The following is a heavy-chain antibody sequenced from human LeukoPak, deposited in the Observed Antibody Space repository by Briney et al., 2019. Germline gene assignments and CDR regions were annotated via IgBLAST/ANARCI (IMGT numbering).Heavy chain of an antibody. CDR1: GFTFSSYA. V-gene: IGHV3-23*01. CDR2: ISGSGGST. J-gene: IGHJ6*02. D-gene: IGHD2-2*01. Sequence: GGSLRLSCAASGFTFSSYAMSWVRQAPGKGLEWVSAISGSGGSTYYADSVKGRFTISRDNSKNTLYLQMNSLRAEDTAVYYCAAGQYPGWYYYYGMDVWGQGTAVTVSS. CDR3: AAGQYPGWYYYYGMDV.